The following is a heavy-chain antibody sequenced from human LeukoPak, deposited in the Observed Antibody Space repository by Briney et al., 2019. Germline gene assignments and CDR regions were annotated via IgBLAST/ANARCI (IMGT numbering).Heavy chain of an antibody. Sequence: GGSLRLSCAASGFTFSSYWMSWVRQAPGKGPEWVANIKQDGSEKYYVDSVKGRFTISRDNAKNSLYLQMNSLRAEDTAVYYCARARYCSSSSCYPINWFDPWGQGTLVTVSS. CDR1: GFTFSSYW. CDR3: ARARYCSSSSCYPINWFDP. CDR2: IKQDGSEK. J-gene: IGHJ5*02. V-gene: IGHV3-7*01. D-gene: IGHD2-2*01.